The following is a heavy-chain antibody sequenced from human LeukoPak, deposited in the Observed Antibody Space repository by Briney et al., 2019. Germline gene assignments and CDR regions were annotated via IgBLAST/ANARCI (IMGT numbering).Heavy chain of an antibody. Sequence: PSETLSLTCTASGGSISSYYWSWIRQPPGKGLEWIGYIYYSGSTNYNPSLKSRVTISVDTSKNQFSLKLSSVTAADTAVYYCAREGAVAGGFDYWGQGTLVTVSS. D-gene: IGHD6-19*01. V-gene: IGHV4-59*01. CDR2: IYYSGST. CDR3: AREGAVAGGFDY. J-gene: IGHJ4*02. CDR1: GGSISSYY.